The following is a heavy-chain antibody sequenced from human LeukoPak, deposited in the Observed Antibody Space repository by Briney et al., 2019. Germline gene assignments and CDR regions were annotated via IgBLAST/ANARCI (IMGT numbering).Heavy chain of an antibody. CDR2: ISGSGGST. CDR3: AKVALKYCSSTSCLYYFDY. J-gene: IGHJ4*02. D-gene: IGHD2-2*01. V-gene: IGHV3-23*01. CDR1: GFTFSSYA. Sequence: GGSLRLSCAASGFTFSSYAMSWVRQAQGQGLEWVSAISGSGGSTYYADSVKGRFTISRDNSKNTLYLQMNSLRAEDTAVYYCAKVALKYCSSTSCLYYFDYWGQGTLVTVSS.